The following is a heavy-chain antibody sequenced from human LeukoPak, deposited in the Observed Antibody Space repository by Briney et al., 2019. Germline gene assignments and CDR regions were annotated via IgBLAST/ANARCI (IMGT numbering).Heavy chain of an antibody. V-gene: IGHV5-51*01. CDR3: ARSRHGYNYEAGLIDY. D-gene: IGHD5-24*01. CDR2: IYPGDSDT. Sequence: KPGESLKISCKGSGYSFTSYWIGWVRQMPGKGLEWMGIIYPGDSDTRYSPSFQGQVTISADKSISTAYLQWSSLKASDTAMYYCARSRHGYNYEAGLIDYWGQGTLVTVSS. J-gene: IGHJ4*02. CDR1: GYSFTSYW.